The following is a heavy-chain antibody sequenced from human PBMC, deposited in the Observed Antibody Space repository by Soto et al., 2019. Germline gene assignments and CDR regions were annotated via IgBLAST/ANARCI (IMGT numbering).Heavy chain of an antibody. Sequence: SVKVSCKASGFTFTSPAVQWVRQARGQRLEWIGWIVVGSGNTNYAQKFQERVTITRDMSTSTAYMELSSLRSEDTAAYYCAAAGIAAFDYWGQGTLVTRLL. CDR2: IVVGSGNT. CDR1: GFTFTSPA. V-gene: IGHV1-58*01. D-gene: IGHD6-13*01. J-gene: IGHJ4*02. CDR3: AAAGIAAFDY.